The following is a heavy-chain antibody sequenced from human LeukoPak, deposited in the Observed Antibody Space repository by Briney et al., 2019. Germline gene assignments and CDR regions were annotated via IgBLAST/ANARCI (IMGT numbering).Heavy chain of an antibody. Sequence: GGSLRLSCAASGFSLSSNWIHWARQAPGKALEWVSLISSDGTSTSYADSVKGRFTISRDNAKNTLYLQMNSLRAEDTAVYYCARDRGLATPFDYWGQGTLVTVSS. J-gene: IGHJ4*02. CDR1: GFSLSSNW. CDR3: ARDRGLATPFDY. V-gene: IGHV3-74*01. D-gene: IGHD3-10*01. CDR2: ISSDGTST.